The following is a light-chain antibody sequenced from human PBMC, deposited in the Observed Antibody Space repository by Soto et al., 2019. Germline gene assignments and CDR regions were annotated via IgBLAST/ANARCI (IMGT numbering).Light chain of an antibody. Sequence: EIVMTQSPATLSVSPGERATLSCRASQSVSSNLAWYQQKPGQAPRLLIYGPSGRATGIPDRISGSGSGTDFTLTISRLEPEDFAVYYCHQYDSSPSTFGQGTKVDI. CDR2: GPS. J-gene: IGKJ1*01. CDR1: QSVSSN. V-gene: IGKV3-20*01. CDR3: HQYDSSPST.